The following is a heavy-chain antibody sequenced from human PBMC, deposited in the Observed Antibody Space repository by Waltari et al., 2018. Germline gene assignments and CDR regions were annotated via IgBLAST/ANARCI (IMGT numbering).Heavy chain of an antibody. CDR3: ATDRLLDGAAPYNWFDP. V-gene: IGHV1-69-2*01. CDR2: IDPEDGET. J-gene: IGHJ5*02. CDR1: GYTFIDYF. Sequence: EVQLVQSGAEVKKPGATVKISCKASGYTFIDYFMHWVQQAPGKGLEWVGRIDPEDGETVYAEKFQGRVTITADTSTDTSYLELSSLRSDDTADYYCATDRLLDGAAPYNWFDPWGQGTVVTVSS. D-gene: IGHD6-25*01.